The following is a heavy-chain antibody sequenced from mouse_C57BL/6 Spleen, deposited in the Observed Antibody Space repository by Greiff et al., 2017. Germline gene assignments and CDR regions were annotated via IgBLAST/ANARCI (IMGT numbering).Heavy chain of an antibody. J-gene: IGHJ2*01. D-gene: IGHD3-3*01. CDR2: INYDGSST. V-gene: IGHV5-16*01. Sequence: EVHLVESEGGLVQPGSSMKLSCTASGFTFSDYYMAWVRQVPEKGLEWVANINYDGSSTYYLDSLKSRFIISRDNAKNILYLQMSSLKSEDTATFYCARDRGTVPFDYWGQGATLTVSS. CDR1: GFTFSDYY. CDR3: ARDRGTVPFDY.